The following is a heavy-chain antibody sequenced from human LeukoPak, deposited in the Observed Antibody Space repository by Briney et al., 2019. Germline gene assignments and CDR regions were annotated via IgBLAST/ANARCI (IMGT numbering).Heavy chain of an antibody. V-gene: IGHV4-30-4*01. CDR3: ARDRERGTTGTTLDY. CDR2: IYYSGST. Sequence: SETLSPTCTVSGGSISSGDYYWSWIRQPPGKGLEWIGYIYYSGSTYYNPSLKSRVTISVDTSKNQFSLKLSSVTAADTAVYYCARDRERGTTGTTLDYWGQGTLVTVSS. J-gene: IGHJ4*02. D-gene: IGHD1-1*01. CDR1: GGSISSGDYY.